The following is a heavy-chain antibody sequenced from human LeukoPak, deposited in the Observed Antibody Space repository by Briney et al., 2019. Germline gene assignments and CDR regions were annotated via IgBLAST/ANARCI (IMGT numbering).Heavy chain of an antibody. Sequence: PSETLSLTCTVSGGSISSSSYYWGWIRQAPGEGLEWIGSMYYSGSTYYNPSLNSRVTISVDTSKNQFSLKLSSVTAADTAIYYCASVLGGHAFDIWGQGTMVTVSS. CDR1: GGSISSSSYY. J-gene: IGHJ3*02. V-gene: IGHV4-39*07. D-gene: IGHD3-16*01. CDR3: ASVLGGHAFDI. CDR2: MYYSGST.